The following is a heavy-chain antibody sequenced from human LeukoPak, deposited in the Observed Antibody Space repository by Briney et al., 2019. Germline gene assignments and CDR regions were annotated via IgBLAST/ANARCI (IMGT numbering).Heavy chain of an antibody. CDR1: GGSISSSSYY. V-gene: IGHV4-39*07. D-gene: IGHD5-18*01. CDR3: ARESYRYSYGSHLGPPYYYGMDV. Sequence: SGTLSLTCTVSGGSISSSSYYWGWIRQPPGKGLEWIGSIYYSGSTYYNPSLKSRVTISVDTSKNQFSLKLSSVTAADTAVYYCARESYRYSYGSHLGPPYYYGMDVWGQGTTVTVSS. J-gene: IGHJ6*02. CDR2: IYYSGST.